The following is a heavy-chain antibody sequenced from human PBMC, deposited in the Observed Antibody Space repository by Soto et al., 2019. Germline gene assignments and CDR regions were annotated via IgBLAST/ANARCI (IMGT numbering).Heavy chain of an antibody. CDR3: ARDGYCSSTSCYSFDY. CDR1: GFTFSSYA. J-gene: IGHJ4*02. D-gene: IGHD2-2*01. CDR2: ISSNGGST. Sequence: EVQLVESGGGLVQPGGSLRLSCAASGFTFSSYAMHWVRQAPGKGLEYVSAISSNGGSTYYANSVKGRFTISRDNSKNTLYMERGSLRAEDMAVYYCARDGYCSSTSCYSFDYWGQGTLVTVSS. V-gene: IGHV3-64*01.